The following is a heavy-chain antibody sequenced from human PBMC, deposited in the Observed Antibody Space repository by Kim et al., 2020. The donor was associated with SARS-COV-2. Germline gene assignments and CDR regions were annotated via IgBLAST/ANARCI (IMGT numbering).Heavy chain of an antibody. J-gene: IGHJ4*02. CDR1: GYTFTSYG. V-gene: IGHV1-18*01. CDR3: ARDLVRPGYCSSTSCYRHFDY. Sequence: ASVKVSCKASGYTFTSYGISWVRQAPGQGLEWMGWISAYNGNTNYAQKLQGRVTMTTDTSTSTAYMELRSLRSDDTAVYYCARDLVRPGYCSSTSCYRHFDYWGQGTLVTVSS. CDR2: ISAYNGNT. D-gene: IGHD2-2*02.